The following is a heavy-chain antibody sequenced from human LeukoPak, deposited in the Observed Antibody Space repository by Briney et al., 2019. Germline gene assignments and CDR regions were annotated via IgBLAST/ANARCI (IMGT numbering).Heavy chain of an antibody. CDR1: GFTFSSYA. Sequence: GGSLRLSCAASGFTFSSYAMHWVRQAPGKGLEWVAVISYDGSNKYYADSVKGRFTISRDNSKNTLYLQMSSLRAEDTAVYYCARVRQQWLVVGWFDPWGQGTLVTVSS. J-gene: IGHJ5*02. CDR3: ARVRQQWLVVGWFDP. D-gene: IGHD6-19*01. CDR2: ISYDGSNK. V-gene: IGHV3-30*04.